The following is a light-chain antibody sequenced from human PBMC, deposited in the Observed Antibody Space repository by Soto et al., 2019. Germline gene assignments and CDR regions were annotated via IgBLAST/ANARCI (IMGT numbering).Light chain of an antibody. CDR2: AAS. Sequence: MTQSQSSLSASVGEKIIITCRASRDVGSDVSWYQQKPGQAPKLLIYAASNLYTGVPSRFSGSRSGTEFTLTISSLQPEDFASYYCLQDYGDSWTFGQGTKVDIK. J-gene: IGKJ1*01. V-gene: IGKV1-6*01. CDR1: RDVGSD. CDR3: LQDYGDSWT.